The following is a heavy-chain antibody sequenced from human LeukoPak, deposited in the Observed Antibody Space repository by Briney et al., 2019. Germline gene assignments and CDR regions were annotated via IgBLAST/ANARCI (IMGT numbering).Heavy chain of an antibody. V-gene: IGHV1-46*01. J-gene: IGHJ6*02. CDR3: ARDPRVVIMDFYYYYYGMDV. Sequence: ASVKVSCKASGYTSTSYYMHWVRQAPGQGLEWMGIINPSGGSTSYAQKFQGRVTMTRDTSTSTVYMELSSLRSEDTAVYYCARDPRVVIMDFYYYYYGMDVWGQGTTVTVSS. CDR2: INPSGGST. CDR1: GYTSTSYY. D-gene: IGHD3-3*01.